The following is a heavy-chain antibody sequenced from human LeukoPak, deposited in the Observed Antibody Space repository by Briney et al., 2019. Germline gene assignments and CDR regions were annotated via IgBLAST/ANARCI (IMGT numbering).Heavy chain of an antibody. J-gene: IGHJ3*02. V-gene: IGHV4-4*07. Sequence: SSETLSLTCTVSGGSISSYYWSWIRQPAGKGLEWIGRIYTSGSTNYNPSLKSRVTMSVDTSKNQFSLKLSSVTAADTAVYYCARDVVTGYDSHGAFDIWGQGTMATVSS. CDR3: ARDVVTGYDSHGAFDI. CDR2: IYTSGST. CDR1: GGSISSYY. D-gene: IGHD5-12*01.